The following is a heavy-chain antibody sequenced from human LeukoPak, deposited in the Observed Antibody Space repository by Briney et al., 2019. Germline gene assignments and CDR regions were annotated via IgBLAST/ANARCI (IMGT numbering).Heavy chain of an antibody. D-gene: IGHD4-17*01. CDR1: GFSLSTSGMR. J-gene: IGHJ5*02. CDR2: IDWDDDK. Sequence: ESGPALVKPTQTLTLTCTFSGFSLSTSGMRVSWIRQPPGKALEWLARIDWDDDKCYSTSLKTRLTISKDTSKNQVVLTMTNMDPVDTATYYCARTNYGDYRNWLDPWGQGTLVTVSS. V-gene: IGHV2-70*04. CDR3: ARTNYGDYRNWLDP.